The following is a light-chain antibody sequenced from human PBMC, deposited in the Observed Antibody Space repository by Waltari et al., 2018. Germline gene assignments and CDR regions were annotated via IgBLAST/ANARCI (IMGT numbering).Light chain of an antibody. CDR3: ALYYGNARWV. CDR1: TWAGITNYY. V-gene: IGLV7-43*01. CDR2: DTN. J-gene: IGLJ3*02. Sequence: QTVVTQEPSLTVSPGGTVTPTCTPTTWAGITNYYPTWFQQKPGQAPTSLIYDTNKRHFWTPARFSGSLLGGKAALTLSRALPEDEADYYCALYYGNARWVFGGGTKLTVL.